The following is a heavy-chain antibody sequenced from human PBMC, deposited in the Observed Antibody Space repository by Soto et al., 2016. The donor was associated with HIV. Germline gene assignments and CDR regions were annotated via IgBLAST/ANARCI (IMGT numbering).Heavy chain of an antibody. Sequence: QVLLQQWGARLLRPSETLSLTCNVSRGAFSYHYWSWIRQSPDRRLEWIGEVDHNGETTFNPSLQSRLMMSSDWRSRHGHLFLCEGAYDKMTGFQGLQFFDVWGQGSQVVVSS. CDR3: LQFFDV. J-gene: IGHJ4*02. CDR1: RGAFSYHY. CDR2: VDHNGET. D-gene: IGHD3-9*01. V-gene: IGHV4-34*02.